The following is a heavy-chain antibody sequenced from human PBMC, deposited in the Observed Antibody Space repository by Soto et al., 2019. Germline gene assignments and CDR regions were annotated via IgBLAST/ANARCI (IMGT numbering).Heavy chain of an antibody. D-gene: IGHD5-18*01. CDR1: GGSISGYY. CDR3: ARVDTYAFDY. Sequence: TSETLSLTCTVSGGSISGYYWTWIRQPPGRGLEWIGYIFYTGGTNYNPSFKGRFTISRDNARNLLYLQMNSLRADDTALYYCARVDTYAFDYWGQGALVTVSS. J-gene: IGHJ4*02. CDR2: IFYTGGT. V-gene: IGHV4-59*12.